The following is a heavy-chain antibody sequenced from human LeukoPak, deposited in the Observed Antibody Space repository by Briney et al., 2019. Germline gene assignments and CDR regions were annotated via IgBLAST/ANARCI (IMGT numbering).Heavy chain of an antibody. CDR2: IYYSGST. V-gene: IGHV4-59*01. CDR1: GGSISSYY. CDR3: ARALGAIDDY. Sequence: SETLSLTCTVAGGSISSYYWSWIRQPPGKGLEWVGYIYYSGSTNYNPSLKSRVTISVDTSKNQFSLKLSSVTAADTAVYYCARALGAIDDYWGQGTLVTVSS. D-gene: IGHD1-26*01. J-gene: IGHJ4*02.